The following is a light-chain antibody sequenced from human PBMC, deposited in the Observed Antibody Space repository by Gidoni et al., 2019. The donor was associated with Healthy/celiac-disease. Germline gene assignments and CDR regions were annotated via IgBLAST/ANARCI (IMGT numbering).Light chain of an antibody. CDR3: QQYNNWPPSWT. CDR1: PSVTSN. CDR2: GAA. V-gene: IGKV3-15*01. J-gene: IGKJ1*01. Sequence: ELDMTKSPATLSVSPGEGATLSCRASPSVTSNLAWYQQKHGQAPRLLIYGAATRATGIPARFSGSGSGTEFTLTISILQSEDFAFDYCQQYNNWPPSWTFGQGTKVEIK.